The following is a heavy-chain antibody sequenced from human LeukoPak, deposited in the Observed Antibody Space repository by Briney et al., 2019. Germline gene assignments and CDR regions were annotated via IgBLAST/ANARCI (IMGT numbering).Heavy chain of an antibody. CDR3: ATTEGYYDSSGYNYGMDV. V-gene: IGHV3-21*01. CDR2: ISSSSSYI. D-gene: IGHD3-22*01. Sequence: GGSLRLSCAASGFTFSSYSMNWVRQAPGKGLEWVSSISSSSSYIYYADLVKGRFTISRDNAKNSLYLQMNSLRAEDTAVYYCATTEGYYDSSGYNYGMDVWGQGTTVTVSS. CDR1: GFTFSSYS. J-gene: IGHJ6*02.